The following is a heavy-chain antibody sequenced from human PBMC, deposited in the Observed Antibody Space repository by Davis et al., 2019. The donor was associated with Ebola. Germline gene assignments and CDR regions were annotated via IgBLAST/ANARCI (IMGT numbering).Heavy chain of an antibody. CDR2: IYHSGST. V-gene: IGHV4-30-2*01. CDR1: GGSISSGGYS. J-gene: IGHJ4*02. CDR3: ARAGYCTGGVCTPFDY. Sequence: MPSETLSLTCAVSGGSISSGGYSWSWIRQPPGQGLEWIGYIYHSGSTYYNPSLKSRVTISVDRSKNQFSLKLSSVTAADTAVYYCARAGYCTGGVCTPFDYWGQGTLVTVSS. D-gene: IGHD2-8*02.